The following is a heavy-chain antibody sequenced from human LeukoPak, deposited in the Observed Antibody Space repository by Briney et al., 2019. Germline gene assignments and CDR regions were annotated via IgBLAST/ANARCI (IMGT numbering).Heavy chain of an antibody. J-gene: IGHJ6*03. CDR2: ISSSGSTI. V-gene: IGHV3-11*01. D-gene: IGHD3-3*01. CDR1: GFTFSDYY. CDR3: ARDSHYDFWSGFRPYYYYYYMDV. Sequence: PGGSLRLSCAASGFTFSDYYMSWIRQAPGKGLEWVSYISSSGSTIYYADSVKGRFTISRDNAKNSLYLQMNSLRAEDTAVYYCARDSHYDFWSGFRPYYYYYYMDVWGKGTTVTVSS.